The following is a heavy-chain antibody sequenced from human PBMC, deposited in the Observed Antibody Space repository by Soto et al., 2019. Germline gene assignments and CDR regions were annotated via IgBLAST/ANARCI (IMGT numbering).Heavy chain of an antibody. CDR1: GFTFSSYA. CDR2: ISPDGRNT. Sequence: EVPLVESGGGLVQPGGSLRLSCAASGFTFSSYAMHWVRQAPGKGLEYVSAISPDGRNTYYANSVKGRFTISRDNSKDPLYLQMGSLRAEDMAVYYCAKDGPYYYGSGSYYGVDYWGQGTLVTVSS. D-gene: IGHD3-10*01. CDR3: AKDGPYYYGSGSYYGVDY. V-gene: IGHV3-64*01. J-gene: IGHJ4*02.